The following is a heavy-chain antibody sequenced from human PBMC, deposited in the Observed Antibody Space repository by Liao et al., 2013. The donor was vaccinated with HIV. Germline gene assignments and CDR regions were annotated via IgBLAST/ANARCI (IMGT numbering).Heavy chain of an antibody. Sequence: QVQLQESGSGLVKPSVTLSLTCTVSGGSISSDYWSWIRQPPGKGLEWIGYIYYSGSTKYNPSLKSRVTISVDTSKNQFSLKVSSVTAADTAVYYCARGPLGYYGSGSYYTFLDYWAREPWSPSPQ. J-gene: IGHJ4*02. V-gene: IGHV4-59*01. CDR1: GGSISSDY. CDR2: IYYSGST. CDR3: ARGPLGYYGSGSYYTFLDY. D-gene: IGHD3-10*01.